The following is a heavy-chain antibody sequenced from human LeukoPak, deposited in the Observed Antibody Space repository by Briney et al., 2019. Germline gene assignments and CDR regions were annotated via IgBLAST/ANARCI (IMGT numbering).Heavy chain of an antibody. CDR2: ISAYNGNT. D-gene: IGHD2-2*01. CDR3: ARESGPYCSSTSCYGSGLDV. V-gene: IGHV1-18*01. CDR1: GYTFTGYG. J-gene: IGHJ6*04. Sequence: ASVKVSCKASGYTFTGYGISWVRQAPGQGLEWMGWISAYNGNTNYAQKFQGRVTMTTDTSTSTAYMELRSLRSDDTAVYYCARESGPYCSSTSCYGSGLDVWGKGTTVTVSS.